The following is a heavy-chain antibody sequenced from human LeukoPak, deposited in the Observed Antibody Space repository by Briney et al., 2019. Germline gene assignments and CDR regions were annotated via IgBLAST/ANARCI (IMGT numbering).Heavy chain of an antibody. Sequence: GGSLRLSCAASGFTFSSYSMNWVRQAPGTGLEWVSSISSTSTYITYADSVKGRFTISRDNANNSMYLQMNSLRAEDTAVYYCARVSYYYDSSGYCLDYWGQGTLVTVSS. J-gene: IGHJ4*02. CDR2: ISSTSTYI. CDR3: ARVSYYYDSSGYCLDY. V-gene: IGHV3-21*01. CDR1: GFTFSSYS. D-gene: IGHD3-22*01.